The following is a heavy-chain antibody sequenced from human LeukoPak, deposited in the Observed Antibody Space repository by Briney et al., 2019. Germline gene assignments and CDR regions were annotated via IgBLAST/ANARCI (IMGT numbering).Heavy chain of an antibody. J-gene: IGHJ3*02. CDR3: ARPLRPRGRYAFDI. Sequence: SETLSLTCTVSGGSISSYYWSWIRQPPGKGLEWIGYIYYSGSTNYNPSLKSRVTISVDTSKNQFSLKLSSVTAADTAVYYCARPLRPRGRYAFDIWGQGTMVTVSS. D-gene: IGHD3-10*01. CDR2: IYYSGST. CDR1: GGSISSYY. V-gene: IGHV4-59*01.